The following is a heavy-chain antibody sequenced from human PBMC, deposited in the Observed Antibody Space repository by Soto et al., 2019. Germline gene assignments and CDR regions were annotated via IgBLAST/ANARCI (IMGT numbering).Heavy chain of an antibody. CDR1: GYSFTSYW. Sequence: EVQLVQSGAEVKKPGESLKISCKGAGYSFTSYWIGWVRQMPGKGLEWMGIIYPGDSDTRYSPCFQGQVTISADKSISTGSLQWRSLKASATAMYYCARRGYCSSPSCQAGLEFDYWGQGTLVTVSS. V-gene: IGHV5-51*03. CDR2: IYPGDSDT. D-gene: IGHD2-2*01. CDR3: ARRGYCSSPSCQAGLEFDY. J-gene: IGHJ4*02.